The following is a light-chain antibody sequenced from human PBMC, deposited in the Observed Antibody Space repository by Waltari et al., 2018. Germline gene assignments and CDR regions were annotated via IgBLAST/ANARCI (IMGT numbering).Light chain of an antibody. J-gene: IGLJ1*01. CDR1: SSDVGAYNY. CDR2: DVR. Sequence: QSALTQPASVSGSPGQSITISCAGPSSDVGAYNYVSCCQQYPGRAPKRLVYDVRKWPSGLSNRFSGSKSGNTASLTISGLQAEDEADYFCSSYANTFHYVFGTGTKVTVL. CDR3: SSYANTFHYV. V-gene: IGLV2-14*03.